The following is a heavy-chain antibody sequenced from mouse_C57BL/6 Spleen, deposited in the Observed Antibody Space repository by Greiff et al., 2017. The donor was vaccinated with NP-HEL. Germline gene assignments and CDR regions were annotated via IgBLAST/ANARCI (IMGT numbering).Heavy chain of an antibody. V-gene: IGHV1-64*01. J-gene: IGHJ3*01. D-gene: IGHD1-1*01. CDR3: APVDYYGSSYTFAY. CDR1: GYTFTSYW. CDR2: IHPNSGST. Sequence: QVQLQQPGAELVKPGASVKLSCKASGYTFTSYWMHWVKQRPGQGLEWIGMIHPNSGSTNYNEKFKSKATLTVDKSSSTAYMQLSSLTSEDSAVYYCAPVDYYGSSYTFAYWGQGTLVTVSA.